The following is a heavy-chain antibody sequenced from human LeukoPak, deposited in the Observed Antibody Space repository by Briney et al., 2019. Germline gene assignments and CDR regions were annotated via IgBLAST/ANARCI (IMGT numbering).Heavy chain of an antibody. CDR3: AGRRLDSSGSGFDY. D-gene: IGHD3-22*01. V-gene: IGHV4-59*08. CDR1: GGSISSYY. CDR2: IYYSGST. J-gene: IGHJ4*02. Sequence: SETLSLTCTVSGGSISSYYWSWIRQPPGKGLEWIGYIYYSGSTNYNPSLKSRVTISVDTSKNQFSLKLSSVTAADTAVYYCAGRRLDSSGSGFDYWGQGTLVTVSS.